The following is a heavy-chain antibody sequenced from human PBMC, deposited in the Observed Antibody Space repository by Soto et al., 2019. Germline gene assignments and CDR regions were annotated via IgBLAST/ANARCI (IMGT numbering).Heavy chain of an antibody. D-gene: IGHD4-17*01. J-gene: IGHJ3*02. CDR3: ATLGRTVTTSRPDVYAM. V-gene: IGHV1-69*01. CDR1: GGTLSSYS. Sequence: QVQLVQSGAEVKKPGSSVKLSCTASGGTLSSYSITWVRQAPGQGLEWMGGIIPIFGAANYAPNFQGRLTITPDASTTTSHMDLSSLRFDDTAVYYCATLGRTVTTSRPDVYAMWGQGTLVSVSS. CDR2: IIPIFGAA.